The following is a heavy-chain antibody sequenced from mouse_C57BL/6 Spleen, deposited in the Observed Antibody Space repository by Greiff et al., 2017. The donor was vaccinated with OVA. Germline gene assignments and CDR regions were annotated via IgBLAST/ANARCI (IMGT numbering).Heavy chain of an antibody. CDR1: GYAFTNYL. CDR3: ARVGDGSYAMDY. J-gene: IGHJ4*01. V-gene: IGHV1-54*01. Sequence: VQLQESGAELVRPGTSVKVSCKASGYAFTNYLIEWVKQRPGQGLEWIGVINPGSGGTNYNEKFKGKATLTADKSSSTAYMQLSSLTSEDSAVYFCARVGDGSYAMDYWGQGTSVTVSS. CDR2: INPGSGGT. D-gene: IGHD2-3*01.